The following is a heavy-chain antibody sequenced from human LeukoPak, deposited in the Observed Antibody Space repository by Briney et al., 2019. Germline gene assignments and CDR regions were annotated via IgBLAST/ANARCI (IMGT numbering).Heavy chain of an antibody. CDR2: ISSSSSTI. Sequence: PGGSLRLSCAASGFTFSSYSTNWVRQAPGKGLEWVSYISSSSSTIYYADSVKGRFTISRDNAKNSLYLQMNSLRAEDTAVYYCARVPEPLVVVPAAIWGQGTLVTVSS. J-gene: IGHJ4*02. CDR3: ARVPEPLVVVPAAI. CDR1: GFTFSSYS. D-gene: IGHD2-2*01. V-gene: IGHV3-48*01.